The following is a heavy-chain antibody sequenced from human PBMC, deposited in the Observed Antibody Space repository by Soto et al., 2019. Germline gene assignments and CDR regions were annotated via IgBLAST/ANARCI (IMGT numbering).Heavy chain of an antibody. CDR2: IYPGDSDT. J-gene: IGHJ3*02. CDR1: GYSFTSYW. V-gene: IGHV5-51*01. Sequence: GESLKISCKGSGYSFTSYWIGWVRQMPGKGLEWMGIIYPGDSDTRYSPSFQGQVTISADKSISTAYLQWSSLKASDTAMYYCARLEYCSGGSCYSWGLSGAFDIWGQGTMVTVSS. CDR3: ARLEYCSGGSCYSWGLSGAFDI. D-gene: IGHD2-15*01.